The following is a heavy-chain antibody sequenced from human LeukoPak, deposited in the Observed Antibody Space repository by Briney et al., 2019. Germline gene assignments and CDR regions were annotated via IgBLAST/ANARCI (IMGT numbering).Heavy chain of an antibody. CDR2: VSGSGGST. D-gene: IGHD6-19*01. Sequence: GGSLRLSCAASGFTFSSYAMSWVRQAPGKGLEWVPAVSGSGGSTYYADSVKGRFTISRDNSKNTLYLQMNSPRAEDTAVYYCAKDIAIAVAGAFDYWGQGTLVTVSS. V-gene: IGHV3-23*01. CDR1: GFTFSSYA. CDR3: AKDIAIAVAGAFDY. J-gene: IGHJ4*02.